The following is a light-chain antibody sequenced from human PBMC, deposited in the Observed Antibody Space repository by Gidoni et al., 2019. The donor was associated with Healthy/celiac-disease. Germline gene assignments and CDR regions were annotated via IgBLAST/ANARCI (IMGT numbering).Light chain of an antibody. CDR3: HQYYSSPPT. CDR2: WAS. Sequence: DIVMTQSPDSLAVSLGERATFNCKSSQSVLYSSNNKNYLAWYQQKPGQPPKLLIYWASTRESGVPDRFSGSGSGTDFTLTISSLQAEDVAVYYCHQYYSSPPTFGQGTKLEIK. J-gene: IGKJ2*01. CDR1: QSVLYSSNNKNY. V-gene: IGKV4-1*01.